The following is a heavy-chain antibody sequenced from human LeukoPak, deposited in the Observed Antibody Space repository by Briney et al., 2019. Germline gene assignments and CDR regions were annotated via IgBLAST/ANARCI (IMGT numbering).Heavy chain of an antibody. J-gene: IGHJ4*02. CDR3: VKDRVPDGYYSVDH. Sequence: PGGSLRLSCAASGFNFNIYAMNWVRPAPGKGMEWVSLITGNAGAIHYADSVKGRFTISRDNSKSTLYLQMNSLRAEDTAVYYCVKDRVPDGYYSVDHWGQGTLVAVSS. CDR1: GFNFNIYA. D-gene: IGHD2-2*03. CDR2: ITGNAGAI. V-gene: IGHV3-23*01.